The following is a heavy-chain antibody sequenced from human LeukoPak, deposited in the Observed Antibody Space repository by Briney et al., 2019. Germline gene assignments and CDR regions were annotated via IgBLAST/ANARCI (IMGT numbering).Heavy chain of an antibody. CDR1: GYTFSGYY. V-gene: IGHV1-2*06. J-gene: IGHJ4*02. Sequence: ASVKVSCKVSGYTFSGYYMHWVRQAPGQGLEWVGRINPNSGGTNYAQKFQGRVTMTRDTSISTAYMELSRLRSDDTAVYYCARFYNWNAPTFDYWGQGTLVTVSS. CDR2: INPNSGGT. D-gene: IGHD1-20*01. CDR3: ARFYNWNAPTFDY.